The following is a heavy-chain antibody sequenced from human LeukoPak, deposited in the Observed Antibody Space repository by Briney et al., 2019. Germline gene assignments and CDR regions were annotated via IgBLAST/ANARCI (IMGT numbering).Heavy chain of an antibody. J-gene: IGHJ2*01. V-gene: IGHV3-30-3*01. CDR2: ISYDGSNK. Sequence: PGGSLRLSCAASGFTFSSYAMHWVRQAPGKGLEWVAVISYDGSNKYYADSVKGRFTISRDNSKNTLYLQMNSLRAEDTAVYYCARDGSVGQPYYDFWSGDWYFDLWGRGTLVTVSS. CDR3: ARDGSVGQPYYDFWSGDWYFDL. D-gene: IGHD3-3*01. CDR1: GFTFSSYA.